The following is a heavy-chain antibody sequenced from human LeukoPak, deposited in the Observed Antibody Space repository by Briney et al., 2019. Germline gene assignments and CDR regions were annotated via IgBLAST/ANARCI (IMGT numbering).Heavy chain of an antibody. D-gene: IGHD3-22*01. CDR3: ARSAVVSANAFDI. V-gene: IGHV4-34*01. CDR1: GGSFSGYY. CDR2: INHSGST. J-gene: IGHJ3*02. Sequence: SETLSLTCAVYGGSFSGYYWSGIRQPPGKGLEWIGEINHSGSTNYNPSLKSRFTISVDTSKNQFSLKLSSVTAADTAVYYWARSAVVSANAFDIWGQGTMVTVSS.